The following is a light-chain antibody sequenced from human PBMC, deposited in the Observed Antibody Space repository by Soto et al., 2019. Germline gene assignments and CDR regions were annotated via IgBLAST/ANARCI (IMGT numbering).Light chain of an antibody. CDR3: QQAYISLLS. CDR1: QNIRSY. J-gene: IGKJ4*01. Sequence: DIQMTQSPSSLSASIGDRVTITCRASQNIRSYLNWYQQKPGKAPKLLIYSASTLQSGVPSRFSGSVSGTGFTLTISALQPEDFGSYYCQQAYISLLSFGGGTKIEIK. V-gene: IGKV1-39*01. CDR2: SAS.